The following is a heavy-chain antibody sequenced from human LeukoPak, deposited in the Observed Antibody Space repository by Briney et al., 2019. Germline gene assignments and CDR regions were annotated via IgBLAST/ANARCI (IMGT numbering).Heavy chain of an antibody. Sequence: ASVKVSCKASGYTFKSFGISWVRQAPGQGLEWMGWISGYNGKTNYAQKLQGRVTMTTDTSTSTASMELRSLRADATAVYYCAREAVPYGYGIYFDFWGQGTLVTVSS. CDR1: GYTFKSFG. CDR3: AREAVPYGYGIYFDF. D-gene: IGHD5-18*01. V-gene: IGHV1-18*01. CDR2: ISGYNGKT. J-gene: IGHJ4*02.